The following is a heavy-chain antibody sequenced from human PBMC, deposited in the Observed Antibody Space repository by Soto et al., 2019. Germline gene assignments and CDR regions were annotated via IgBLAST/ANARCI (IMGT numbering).Heavy chain of an antibody. D-gene: IGHD7-27*01. CDR2: MNSDGTTT. Sequence: GGSLRLSCAASGFTFSSYWMHWVRQAPGKGLLWVSRMNSDGTTTTYADSVKGRFTVSRDNAKSMLYLQMDSLRAEDSGLYYCVRETLGNSADWGQGTLVTVSS. V-gene: IGHV3-74*03. J-gene: IGHJ4*02. CDR1: GFTFSSYW. CDR3: VRETLGNSAD.